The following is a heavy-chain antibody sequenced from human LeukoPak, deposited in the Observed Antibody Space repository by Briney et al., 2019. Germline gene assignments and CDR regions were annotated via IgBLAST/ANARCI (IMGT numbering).Heavy chain of an antibody. D-gene: IGHD6-6*01. J-gene: IGHJ3*02. CDR2: IYSGGST. V-gene: IGHV3-66*01. Sequence: GGSLRLSCAASGFTVSSNYMSWVRQAPGKGLEWVSVIYSGGSTYYADSVKGRFTISRDNSKNTLYLQMNSLRAEDTAVYYCARDAPRYSSSPAAFDIWGQGTMVTVSS. CDR1: GFTVSSNY. CDR3: ARDAPRYSSSPAAFDI.